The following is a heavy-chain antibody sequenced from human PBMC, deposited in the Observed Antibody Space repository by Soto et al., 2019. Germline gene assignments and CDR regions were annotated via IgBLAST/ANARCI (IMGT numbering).Heavy chain of an antibody. CDR3: ARDHYVYDILTGYGYYYGMDV. Sequence: SETLSLTCTVSGGSISSYYWSWIRQPTGKGLEWIGYIYYSGSTYYNPSLKSRVTISVDTSKNQFSLKLSSVTAADTAVYYCARDHYVYDILTGYGYYYGMDVWGQGTTVTVSS. J-gene: IGHJ6*02. V-gene: IGHV4-59*12. CDR2: IYYSGST. D-gene: IGHD3-9*01. CDR1: GGSISSYY.